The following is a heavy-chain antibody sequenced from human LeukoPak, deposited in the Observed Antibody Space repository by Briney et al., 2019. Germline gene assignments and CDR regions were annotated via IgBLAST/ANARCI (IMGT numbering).Heavy chain of an antibody. V-gene: IGHV3-23*01. D-gene: IGHD1-14*01. J-gene: IGHJ4*02. CDR2: ISGSGDST. CDR3: ARDLRPGAPDYFDS. CDR1: DFTFRSYA. Sequence: PGGSLRLSCAASDFTFRSYAMQWVRQAQGKGLEWVSGISGSGDSTFYADSVKGRFTIFRDNSKNTLYLQMNSLRAEDTAVYFCARDLRPGAPDYFDSWGQGTLVTVSS.